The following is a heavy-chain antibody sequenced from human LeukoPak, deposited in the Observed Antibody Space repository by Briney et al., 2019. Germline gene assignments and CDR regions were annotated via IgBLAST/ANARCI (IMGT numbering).Heavy chain of an antibody. CDR2: MNPNSGNT. D-gene: IGHD5-18*01. CDR3: ARAEYSHDSFYYYYFMDV. J-gene: IGHJ6*03. CDR1: GYTFTNYD. Sequence: ASVKVSCKASGYTFTNYDINWVRQATGQGLEWMGWMNPNSGNTGYAQKFQGRVTITRNTSISTAYMELSSLRSEDTAVYYCARAEYSHDSFYYYYFMDVWGKGTTVTISS. V-gene: IGHV1-8*03.